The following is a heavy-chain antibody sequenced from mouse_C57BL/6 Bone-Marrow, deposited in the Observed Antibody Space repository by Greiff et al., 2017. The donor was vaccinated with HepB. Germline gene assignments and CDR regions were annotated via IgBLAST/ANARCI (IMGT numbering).Heavy chain of an antibody. J-gene: IGHJ1*03. Sequence: VKLVESGAELVRPGASVTLSCKASGYTFTDYEMHWVKQTPVHGLEWIGAIDPETGGTAYNQKFKGKAILTADKSSSTAYMELRSLTSEDSAVYYCTRGSFDVWGTGTTVTVSS. CDR3: TRGSFDV. CDR1: GYTFTDYE. V-gene: IGHV1-15*01. CDR2: IDPETGGT.